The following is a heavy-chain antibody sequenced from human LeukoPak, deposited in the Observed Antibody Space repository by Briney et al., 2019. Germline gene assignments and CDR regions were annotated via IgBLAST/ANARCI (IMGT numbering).Heavy chain of an antibody. J-gene: IGHJ4*02. CDR2: ISAYNGNT. Sequence: GASVKVSCKASGYTFTSYGISWVRQAPGQGLERMGWISAYNGNTNYAQKLQGRVTMTTDTSTSTAYMELRSLRSDDTAVYYCARDRLMGYDIWGYFDYWGQGTLVTVSS. CDR1: GYTFTSYG. CDR3: ARDRLMGYDIWGYFDY. D-gene: IGHD3-9*01. V-gene: IGHV1-18*01.